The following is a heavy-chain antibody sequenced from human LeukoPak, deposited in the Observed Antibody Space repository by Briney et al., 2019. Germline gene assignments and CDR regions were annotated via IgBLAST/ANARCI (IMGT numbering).Heavy chain of an antibody. D-gene: IGHD6-13*01. J-gene: IGHJ4*02. Sequence: PSETLSLTCAVYGGSISSYYWSWIRQPPGKELEWIGYIHYSGSTNYNPSLKSRVTMSVDTSKNQFSLKLTSVTAADTAVYYCARGGSSSSWPFYYWGQGTLVTVSS. CDR2: IHYSGST. V-gene: IGHV4-59*01. CDR3: ARGGSSSSWPFYY. CDR1: GGSISSYY.